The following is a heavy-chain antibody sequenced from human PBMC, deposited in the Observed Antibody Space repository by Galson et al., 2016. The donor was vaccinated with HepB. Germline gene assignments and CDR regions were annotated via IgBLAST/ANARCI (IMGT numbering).Heavy chain of an antibody. CDR3: ARDPSGTWGDPRFDY. CDR1: GYSFTSCY. V-gene: IGHV1-46*01. J-gene: IGHJ4*02. D-gene: IGHD1-26*01. Sequence: SVKVSCKASGYSFTSCYMHWVRQAPGQGLEWMGIINPSGGSTGYAQKFQGRVTMTRDTSTSTVYMELSSLRSEDTAVYYCARDPSGTWGDPRFDYWGQGTLATVSS. CDR2: INPSGGST.